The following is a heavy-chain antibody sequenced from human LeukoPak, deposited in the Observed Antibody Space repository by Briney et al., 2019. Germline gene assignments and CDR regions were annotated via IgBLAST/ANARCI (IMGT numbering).Heavy chain of an antibody. CDR2: INPNSGGT. CDR1: GYTFTSYG. D-gene: IGHD2-2*01. J-gene: IGHJ3*02. CDR3: ARVKGDCSSTSCYLDAFDI. Sequence: GASVKVSCKASGYTFTSYGISWVRQAPGQGLEWMGWINPNSGGTNYAQKFQGRVTMTRDTSISTAYMELSRLRSDDTAVYYCARVKGDCSSTSCYLDAFDIWGQGTMVTVSS. V-gene: IGHV1-2*02.